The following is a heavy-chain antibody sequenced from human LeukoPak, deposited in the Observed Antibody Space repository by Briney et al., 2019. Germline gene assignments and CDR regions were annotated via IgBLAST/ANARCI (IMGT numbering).Heavy chain of an antibody. V-gene: IGHV1-58*02. CDR2: IVVGSGNT. CDR3: AADSGYCGGDCYPPKSMDG. CDR1: GFTFTSSA. Sequence: SVTVSCKASGFTFTSSAMQWVRQARGQRLEWIGWIVVGSGNTNYAQKFQERVTITRDMSTSTAYMELSSLRSEDTAVYYCAADSGYCGGDCYPPKSMDGWGQGTTVTVSS. D-gene: IGHD2-21*02. J-gene: IGHJ6*02.